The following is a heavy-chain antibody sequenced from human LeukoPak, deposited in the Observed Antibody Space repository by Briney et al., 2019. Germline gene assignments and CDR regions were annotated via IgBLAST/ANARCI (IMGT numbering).Heavy chain of an antibody. J-gene: IGHJ5*02. CDR3: ARSFRKNTVTTRFWFDP. Sequence: LRLSCAASGFTFSDYYMSWIRQPPGKGLEWIGEINHSGSTNYNPSLKSRVTISVDTSKNQFSLKLSSVTAADTAVYYCARSFRKNTVTTRFWFDPWGQGTLVTVSS. CDR2: INHSGST. D-gene: IGHD4-11*01. CDR1: GFTFSDYY. V-gene: IGHV4-34*01.